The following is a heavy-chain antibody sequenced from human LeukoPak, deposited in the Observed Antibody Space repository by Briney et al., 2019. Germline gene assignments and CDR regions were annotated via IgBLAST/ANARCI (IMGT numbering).Heavy chain of an antibody. CDR3: GTLLSNGPFDY. CDR2: IYPNSGAT. Sequence: ASVKVSCKASGYTFTGDYMHWVRQAPGQGLEWMGYIYPNSGATKYAQKFQGRVTMTRDTSISTAYMELSGLRSDDTAVYYCGTLLSNGPFDYWGQGSLVTVSP. V-gene: IGHV1-2*02. J-gene: IGHJ4*02. CDR1: GYTFTGDY.